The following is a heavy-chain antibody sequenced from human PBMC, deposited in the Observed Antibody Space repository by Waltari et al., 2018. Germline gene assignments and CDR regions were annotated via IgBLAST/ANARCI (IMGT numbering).Heavy chain of an antibody. Sequence: QVQLQESGPGLVKPSETLSLTCTVSGGSISSYYWGWIRQPPGKGLEWIGSIYHSGSTYYNPSLKSRVTISVDTSKNQFSLKLSSVTAADTAVYYCARVQLYYGSGSYFDYWGQGTLVTVSS. V-gene: IGHV4-38-2*02. J-gene: IGHJ4*02. CDR2: IYHSGST. D-gene: IGHD3-10*01. CDR1: GGSISSYY. CDR3: ARVQLYYGSGSYFDY.